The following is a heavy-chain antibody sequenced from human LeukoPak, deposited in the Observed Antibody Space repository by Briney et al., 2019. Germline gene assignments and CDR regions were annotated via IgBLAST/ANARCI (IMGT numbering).Heavy chain of an antibody. CDR2: LSGSGITT. D-gene: IGHD6-19*01. V-gene: IGHV3-23*01. J-gene: IGHJ4*01. CDR1: GFTFSNSA. Sequence: SGGSLRLSCAASGFTFSNSAMSWVRQAPGKGLEWVSTLSGSGITTYYADSVKGRFTISRDNFKNTLYLQMNSLRAEDTAVYYCAKGIYSSGWSYFDYWGHGTLVTVSS. CDR3: AKGIYSSGWSYFDY.